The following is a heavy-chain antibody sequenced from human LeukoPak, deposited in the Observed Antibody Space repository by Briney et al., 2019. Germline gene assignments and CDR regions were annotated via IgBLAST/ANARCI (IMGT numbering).Heavy chain of an antibody. CDR1: GFSFSDFA. CDR3: AKRIYGWFQIDY. D-gene: IGHD3-10*01. J-gene: IGHJ4*02. Sequence: GSLRLSCAASGFSFSDFAMSWVRQAPGKGLEWVSAITGPGGGAFYADSVRGRFTISRDNSKNTLYLQMNSLRAEDTAVYYCAKRIYGWFQIDYWGQGTLVTVSS. CDR2: ITGPGGGA. V-gene: IGHV3-23*01.